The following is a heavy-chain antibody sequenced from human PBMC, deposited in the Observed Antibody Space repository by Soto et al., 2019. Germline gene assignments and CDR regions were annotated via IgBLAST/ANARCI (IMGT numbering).Heavy chain of an antibody. J-gene: IGHJ6*01. CDR2: MYSCGEI. Sequence: GGTRRVSCAPGGFSVRSIYTSWVRQAPGQRLELVALMYSCGEIFYPDSVTGRFRFSRDDSQNSLVLEINSLRVEHTAVYYCGRPLGRANGMGDWGQGTPVAVSS. D-gene: IGHD1-26*01. CDR3: GRPLGRANGMGD. V-gene: IGHV3-53*01. CDR1: GFSVRSIY.